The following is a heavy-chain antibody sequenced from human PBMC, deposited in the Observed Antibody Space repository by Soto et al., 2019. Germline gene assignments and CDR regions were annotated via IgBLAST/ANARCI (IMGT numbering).Heavy chain of an antibody. CDR2: IYWDDDK. D-gene: IGHD6-13*01. J-gene: IGHJ4*02. CDR1: GFSLSTNGVG. V-gene: IGHV2-5*02. CDR3: AHRLSGSWNRLFDY. Sequence: QITLKESGPTLVNPTQPLTLTCTFSGFSLSTNGVGVGWIRQPPGKALEWLALIYWDDDKRYSPSLKSRLTIMKDTSKNQVVLIMTNMDPVDTATYYCAHRLSGSWNRLFDYWGQGTLVTVSS.